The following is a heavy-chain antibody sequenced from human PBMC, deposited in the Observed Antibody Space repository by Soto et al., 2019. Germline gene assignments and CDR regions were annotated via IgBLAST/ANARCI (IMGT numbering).Heavy chain of an antibody. J-gene: IGHJ4*02. V-gene: IGHV1-3*01. D-gene: IGHD3-22*01. CDR1: GYTFTSYA. Sequence: ASVKVSCKASGYTFTSYAMHWVRQAPGQRLEWMGWINAGNGNTKYSQKFQGRVTITRDTSASTAYMELSSLRSEDTAVYYCARDVSTYYYDSSGYYTDLFDYWGQGTLVTVSS. CDR2: INAGNGNT. CDR3: ARDVSTYYYDSSGYYTDLFDY.